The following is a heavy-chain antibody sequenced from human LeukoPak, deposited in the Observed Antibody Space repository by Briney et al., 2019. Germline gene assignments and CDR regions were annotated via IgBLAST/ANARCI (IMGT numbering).Heavy chain of an antibody. J-gene: IGHJ6*02. V-gene: IGHV3-30-3*01. Sequence: QTGGSLRLSCAASGFTFSSYAMHWVRQAPGKGLEWVAVISYDGSNKYYADSVKGRFTISRDNSKNTLFLQMNSLRAGDTAVYYCARAGYSSPKSGMDVWGQGTTVTVSS. CDR3: ARAGYSSPKSGMDV. CDR2: ISYDGSNK. D-gene: IGHD6-13*01. CDR1: GFTFSSYA.